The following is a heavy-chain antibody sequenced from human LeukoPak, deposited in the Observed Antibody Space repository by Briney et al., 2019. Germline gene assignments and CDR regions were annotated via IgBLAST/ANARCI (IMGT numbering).Heavy chain of an antibody. CDR1: GESFSGYY. CDR2: IYHSGST. V-gene: IGHV4-34*01. CDR3: ARDSSDSSGWYFDY. J-gene: IGHJ4*02. Sequence: SETLSLTCAVYGESFSGYYWSWIRQPPGKGLEWIGEIYHSGSTNYNPSLKSRVTISVDKSKNQFSLKLSSVTAADTAVYYCARDSSDSSGWYFDYWGQGTLVTVSS. D-gene: IGHD6-19*01.